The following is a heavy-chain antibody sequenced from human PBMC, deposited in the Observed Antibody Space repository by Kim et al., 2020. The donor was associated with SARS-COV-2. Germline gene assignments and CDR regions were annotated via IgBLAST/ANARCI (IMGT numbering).Heavy chain of an antibody. CDR3: ARESRITMVRGVIPLAFDP. CDR2: IIPIFGTA. Sequence: SVKVSCKASGGTFSSYAISWVRQAPGQGLEWMGGIIPIFGTANYAQKFQGRVTITADESTSTAYMELSSLRSEDTAVYYCARESRITMVRGVIPLAFDPWGQGTLVTVSS. D-gene: IGHD3-10*01. J-gene: IGHJ5*02. CDR1: GGTFSSYA. V-gene: IGHV1-69*13.